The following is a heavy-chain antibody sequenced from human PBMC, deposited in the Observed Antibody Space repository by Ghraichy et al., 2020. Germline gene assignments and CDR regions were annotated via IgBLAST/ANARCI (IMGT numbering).Heavy chain of an antibody. V-gene: IGHV1-2*06. CDR2: INPNSGGT. J-gene: IGHJ6*02. Sequence: ASVKVSCKASGYTFTGYYMHWVRQAPGQGLEWMGRINPNSGGTNYAQKFQGRVTMTRDTSISTAYMELSRLRSDDTAVYYCARGQSSGSYRYYYYGMDVWGLGTTVTVSS. CDR1: GYTFTGYY. CDR3: ARGQSSGSYRYYYYGMDV. D-gene: IGHD1-26*01.